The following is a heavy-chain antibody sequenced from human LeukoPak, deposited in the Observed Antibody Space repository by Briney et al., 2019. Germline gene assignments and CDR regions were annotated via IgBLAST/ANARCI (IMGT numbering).Heavy chain of an antibody. J-gene: IGHJ5*02. CDR2: INAGNGNT. CDR3: ARVTYDSSGYYGVYWFDP. D-gene: IGHD3-22*01. V-gene: IGHV1-3*01. Sequence: VASVKVSCKASGYTFTRYAMHWVRQAPGQRLEWMGWINAGNGNTKYSQKFQGRVTITRDTSASTAYMELSSLRSEDTAVYYCARVTYDSSGYYGVYWFDPWGQGTLVTVSS. CDR1: GYTFTRYA.